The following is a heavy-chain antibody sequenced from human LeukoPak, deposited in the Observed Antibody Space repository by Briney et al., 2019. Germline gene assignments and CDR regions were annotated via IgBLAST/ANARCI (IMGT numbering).Heavy chain of an antibody. D-gene: IGHD3-10*01. Sequence: ASVKVSCKASGYTFTSYGIGWVRQAPGQGLEWMGWISAYNGNTNYAQKLQGRVTMTTDTSTSIAYMELRSLRSDDTAVYYCARVPVRAVRGVILPQYGMDVWGQGTTVTVSS. J-gene: IGHJ6*02. CDR2: ISAYNGNT. CDR1: GYTFTSYG. CDR3: ARVPVRAVRGVILPQYGMDV. V-gene: IGHV1-18*01.